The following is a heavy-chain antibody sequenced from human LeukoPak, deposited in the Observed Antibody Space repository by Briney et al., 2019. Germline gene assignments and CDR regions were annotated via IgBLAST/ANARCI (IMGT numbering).Heavy chain of an antibody. V-gene: IGHV3-49*03. CDR3: SREWGNGNDLRPDS. CDR2: IRSSIYGGTP. D-gene: IGHD1-1*01. Sequence: GGPLRLSCTSSGFTFREFAVSWFRQAPGKGLEGIGFIRSSIYGGTPKAAASVKGRFIFSRDDSKGVAYLRMNSLKTDDTAVYYCSREWGNGNDLRPDSWGQGTLVTVSS. CDR1: GFTFREFA. J-gene: IGHJ4*02.